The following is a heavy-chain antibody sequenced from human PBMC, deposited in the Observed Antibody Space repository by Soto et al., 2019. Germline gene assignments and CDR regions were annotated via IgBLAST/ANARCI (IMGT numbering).Heavy chain of an antibody. CDR2: INWNSGSI. J-gene: IGHJ6*02. CDR1: GFTFDDYA. D-gene: IGHD3-10*01. V-gene: IGHV3-9*01. Sequence: EEQLVESGGGLVQPGRSLRLSCAASGFTFDDYAMHWVRQAPGKGLEWVSGINWNSGSIGYADSVKGRFTISRDNAKTSLYLQMNRLRAEDTALYYCAKDRGSGSYAANYYYYVMDVWGQGITVTVSS. CDR3: AKDRGSGSYAANYYYYVMDV.